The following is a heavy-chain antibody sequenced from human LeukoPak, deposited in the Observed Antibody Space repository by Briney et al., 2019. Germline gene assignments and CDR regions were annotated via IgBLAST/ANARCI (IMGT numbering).Heavy chain of an antibody. CDR3: ARGWGYGDYFFDY. Sequence: GGSLRLSCAASGFTFSSYWMHWVRQAPGKGLVWVSRINSDGSSTSYADSVKGRFTISRDNAKNTLYLQMNSLRAEDTAVYYCARGWGYGDYFFDYWGQGTLVTVSS. CDR2: INSDGSST. V-gene: IGHV3-74*01. D-gene: IGHD4-17*01. CDR1: GFTFSSYW. J-gene: IGHJ4*02.